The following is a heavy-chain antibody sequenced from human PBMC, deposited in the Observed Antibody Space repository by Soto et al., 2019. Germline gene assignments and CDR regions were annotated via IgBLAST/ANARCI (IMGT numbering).Heavy chain of an antibody. D-gene: IGHD6-13*01. J-gene: IGHJ4*02. CDR3: AKRGSSWSPFDY. V-gene: IGHV3-23*01. Sequence: GGSLRLSCAASGFTFSSYAMSWVRRAPGKGLEWVSAISASGGNTYYADSVKGRFTISRDNSKNTLYLQVNSLRAEDTAVYYCAKRGSSWSPFDYWGQGTQVTVSS. CDR2: ISASGGNT. CDR1: GFTFSSYA.